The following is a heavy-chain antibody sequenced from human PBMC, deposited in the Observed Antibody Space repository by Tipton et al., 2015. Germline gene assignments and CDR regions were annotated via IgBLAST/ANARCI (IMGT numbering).Heavy chain of an antibody. CDR3: ARWSGTYPEYYIDY. V-gene: IGHV3-23*01. CDR1: GFTFNNYA. D-gene: IGHD1-26*01. CDR2: ISYSGGTT. Sequence: SLRLSCAASGFTFNNYAMSWVRQAPGKGLEWVSVISYSGGTTYYADSVKGRFTISKVDSKNMLYLQMNSLRAEDAAVYYCARWSGTYPEYYIDYWGQGTVVTVSS. J-gene: IGHJ4*02.